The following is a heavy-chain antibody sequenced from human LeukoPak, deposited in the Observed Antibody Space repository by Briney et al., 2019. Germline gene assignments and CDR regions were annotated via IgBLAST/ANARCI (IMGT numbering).Heavy chain of an antibody. Sequence: ASVKVSCKASGYTFTSYYMHWVRQAPGQGLEWMGIINPSGGSTSYAQKFQGRVTMTRDTSTSTVYMELSSLRSEDTAAYYCARDLEPFYGGKGEDYWGQGTLVTVSS. D-gene: IGHD4-23*01. CDR1: GYTFTSYY. CDR2: INPSGGST. CDR3: ARDLEPFYGGKGEDY. J-gene: IGHJ4*02. V-gene: IGHV1-46*03.